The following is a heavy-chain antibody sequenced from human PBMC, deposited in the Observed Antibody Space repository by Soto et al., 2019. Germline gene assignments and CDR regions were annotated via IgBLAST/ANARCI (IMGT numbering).Heavy chain of an antibody. J-gene: IGHJ3*02. CDR2: INSDGSST. D-gene: IGHD3-10*01. CDR1: GFTFSSYW. Sequence: GGSLRLSCAASGFTFSSYWMHWVRQAPGKGLVWVSRINSDGSSTSYADSVKGRFTISRDNAKNTLYLQMNSLRAEDTAVYYCARKPGWFGDLDAFDIWGQGTMVTVSS. V-gene: IGHV3-74*01. CDR3: ARKPGWFGDLDAFDI.